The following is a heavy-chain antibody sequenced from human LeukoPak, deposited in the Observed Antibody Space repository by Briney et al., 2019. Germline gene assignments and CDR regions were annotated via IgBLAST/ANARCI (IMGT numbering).Heavy chain of an antibody. Sequence: GGSLRLSCAASGFTFSSYAMHWVRQAPGKGLEWVAVISYDGSNKYYADSVKGRFTISRDNSKNTLYLQMNSLRAEDTAVYYCAKAYYDNDAFDIWGQGTMVTVSS. CDR2: ISYDGSNK. J-gene: IGHJ3*02. D-gene: IGHD3-22*01. CDR3: AKAYYDNDAFDI. CDR1: GFTFSSYA. V-gene: IGHV3-30*04.